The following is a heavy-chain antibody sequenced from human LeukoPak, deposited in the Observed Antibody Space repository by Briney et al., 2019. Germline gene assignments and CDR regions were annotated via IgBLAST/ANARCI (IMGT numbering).Heavy chain of an antibody. Sequence: PGGSLRLSCAASGFTFSSYSMNWVRQAPGKGLEWVSSISSSSSYIYYADSVKGRFTISRDNAKNSLYLQMNSLRAEDTAVYYCARDPHYYDSSGGFDYWGQGTLVTVSS. D-gene: IGHD3-22*01. CDR2: ISSSSSYI. CDR1: GFTFSSYS. V-gene: IGHV3-21*01. J-gene: IGHJ4*02. CDR3: ARDPHYYDSSGGFDY.